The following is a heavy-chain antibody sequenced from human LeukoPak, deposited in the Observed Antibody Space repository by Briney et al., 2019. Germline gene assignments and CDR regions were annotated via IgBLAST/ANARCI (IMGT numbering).Heavy chain of an antibody. D-gene: IGHD4-17*01. CDR3: AKGTHAKTTVTPIDY. J-gene: IGHJ4*02. V-gene: IGHV3-7*03. Sequence: PGGSLRLSCVASGFSLSNYWMSWVRQAPGKGLEWVANIKQDGGEIYYVDSVKGRFTIPRDNSKNTLYLQMNSLRAEDTAVYYCAKGTHAKTTVTPIDYWGQGTLVTVSS. CDR2: IKQDGGEI. CDR1: GFSLSNYW.